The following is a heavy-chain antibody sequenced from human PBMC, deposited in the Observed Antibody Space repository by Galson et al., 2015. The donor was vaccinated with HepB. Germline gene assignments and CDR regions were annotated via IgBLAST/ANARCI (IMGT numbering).Heavy chain of an antibody. J-gene: IGHJ4*02. CDR3: ASSYDFWSGGLLGY. CDR1: GFTFNSYW. CDR2: IKQDGSEK. Sequence: SLRLSCAASGFTFNSYWMSWVRQAPGKGLEWVANIKQDGSEKYYVDSVKGRFTISRDNAKNSLYLQMNSLRAEDTAVYYCASSYDFWSGGLLGYWGQGTLVTVSS. V-gene: IGHV3-7*03. D-gene: IGHD3-3*01.